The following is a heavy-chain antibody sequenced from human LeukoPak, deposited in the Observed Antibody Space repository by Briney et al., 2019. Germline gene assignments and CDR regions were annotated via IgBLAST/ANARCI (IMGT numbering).Heavy chain of an antibody. D-gene: IGHD3-16*01. V-gene: IGHV3-21*01. J-gene: IGHJ5*02. Sequence: GGSLRLSCAASGFTFSAFSMNWVRQAPGKGLEWVSSISGSSSYIYYADSVKGRFTISRDNAKNLVYLQMTSLRAEDTAVYYCARGWGRSWDENWFDAWGQGIRVTASS. CDR1: GFTFSAFS. CDR3: ARGWGRSWDENWFDA. CDR2: ISGSSSYI.